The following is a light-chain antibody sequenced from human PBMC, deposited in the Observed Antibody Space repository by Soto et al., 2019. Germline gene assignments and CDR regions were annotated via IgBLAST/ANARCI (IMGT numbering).Light chain of an antibody. J-gene: IGLJ2*01. CDR1: SSDVGNYNY. V-gene: IGLV2-8*01. CDR3: SSYAGNNNLI. CDR2: EVS. Sequence: QSALTQPPSASGSPGQSVTISCTGTSSDVGNYNYVSWYQHHPGKAPKLMIYEVSKRPSGVPDRFSGSKSANTASLTVSGLQADDEADYYCSSYAGNNNLIFGGGTKLTVL.